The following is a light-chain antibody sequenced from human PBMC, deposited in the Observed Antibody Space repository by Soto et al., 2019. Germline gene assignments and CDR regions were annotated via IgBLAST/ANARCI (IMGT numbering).Light chain of an antibody. Sequence: ELVLTQSPATLSLSPGERANLSYRASQSVSSYLAWYQQKPGQAPRLLIYDASNRATGIPARFSGRGSGTDFTLTISSLEPEDFAIYYCQQRSNWPPVFGQGTRLEIK. CDR2: DAS. J-gene: IGKJ5*01. CDR1: QSVSSY. V-gene: IGKV3-11*01. CDR3: QQRSNWPPV.